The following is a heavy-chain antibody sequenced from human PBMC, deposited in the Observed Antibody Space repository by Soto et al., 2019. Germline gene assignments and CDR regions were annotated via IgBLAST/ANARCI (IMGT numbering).Heavy chain of an antibody. CDR3: ARAHGYSSSYYYGMDV. D-gene: IGHD6-6*01. CDR1: RGSISNGYYY. V-gene: IGHV4-30-4*01. CDR2: IYYSGST. Sequence: TPSRTGPVSRGSISNGYYYWIWIRQPPGKGLEWIGYIYYSGSTYYNPSLKSRVTISVDTSKNQFSLKLSSVTAADTAVYSCARAHGYSSSYYYGMDVWGQGPTVAVSS. J-gene: IGHJ6*01.